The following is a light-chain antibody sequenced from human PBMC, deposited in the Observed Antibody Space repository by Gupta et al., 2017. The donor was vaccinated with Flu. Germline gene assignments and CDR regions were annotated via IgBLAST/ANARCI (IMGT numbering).Light chain of an antibody. CDR3: QSYDSNWVV. V-gene: IGLV1-40*01. CDR2: GNN. J-gene: IGLJ2*01. Sequence: QSVLTQPPSVSGDPGQGVTISCTGSSIDIGAGYDVHWYQQLPGTAPQLLIYGNNNRPSGVPDRFSGSKSGTSASLAITGLQAEDEADYYCQSYDSNWVVFGGGTTLTVL. CDR1: SIDIGAGYD.